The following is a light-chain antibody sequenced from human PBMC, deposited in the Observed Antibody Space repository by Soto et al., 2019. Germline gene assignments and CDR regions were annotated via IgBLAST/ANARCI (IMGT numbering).Light chain of an antibody. V-gene: IGLV2-11*01. J-gene: IGLJ1*01. CDR3: CSYAGSYTYNYV. Sequence: QSVLAQPRSVSGSPGQSVTISCTGTSSDVGGYNYVSWYQQHPGKAPKLMIYDVSKRPSGVPDRLSGSKSGNTASLTISRLQAEDEADYYCCSYAGSYTYNYVFGTGTKVTVL. CDR1: SSDVGGYNY. CDR2: DVS.